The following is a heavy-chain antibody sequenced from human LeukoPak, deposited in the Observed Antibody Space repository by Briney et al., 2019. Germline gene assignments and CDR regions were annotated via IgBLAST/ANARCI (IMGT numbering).Heavy chain of an antibody. CDR3: ARESIAVAGSFDY. V-gene: IGHV1-69*02. D-gene: IGHD6-19*01. J-gene: IGHJ4*02. CDR1: GGTFSSYT. Sequence: SVKVSCKASGGTFSSYTISWVRQAPGQGLEWMGRIIPILGIANYAQKFQGRVTITADKSTSTAYMELGSLRSEDTAVYYCARESIAVAGSFDYWGQGTLVTVSS. CDR2: IIPILGIA.